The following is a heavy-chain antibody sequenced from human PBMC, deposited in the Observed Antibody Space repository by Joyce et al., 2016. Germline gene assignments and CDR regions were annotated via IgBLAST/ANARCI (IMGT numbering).Heavy chain of an antibody. CDR2: INPSGGST. V-gene: IGHV1-46*02. CDR3: ARDLPHNWFDP. J-gene: IGHJ5*02. Sequence: QVQLVQSGAEVKKPGASVKVSCKASGYNLNSYYIHWVRQAPGQGLEWMGVINPSGGSTNYAQKCQGRVTMTRDTSTSTVYMDLSSLGSEDTAVYYCARDLPHNWFDPWGQGTLVTVSS. D-gene: IGHD1-14*01. CDR1: GYNLNSYY.